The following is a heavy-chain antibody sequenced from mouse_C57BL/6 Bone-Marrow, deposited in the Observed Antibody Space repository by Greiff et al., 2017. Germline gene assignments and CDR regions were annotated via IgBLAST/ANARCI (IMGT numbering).Heavy chain of an antibody. Sequence: QVQLQQSGAELVRPGSSVKLSCKASGYTFTSYWMHWVKQRPIQGLEWIGNIDPSDSETHYNQKFKDKATLTVDKSSSTAYMQLSSLTSEDSAVYYCASSAYYRPYWYFDVWGTGTTVTVSS. V-gene: IGHV1-52*01. D-gene: IGHD2-14*01. CDR2: IDPSDSET. CDR3: ASSAYYRPYWYFDV. CDR1: GYTFTSYW. J-gene: IGHJ1*03.